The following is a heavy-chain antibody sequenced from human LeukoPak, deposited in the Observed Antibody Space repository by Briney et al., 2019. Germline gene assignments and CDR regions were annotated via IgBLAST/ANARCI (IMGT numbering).Heavy chain of an antibody. V-gene: IGHV4-4*02. CDR2: IYHSGST. J-gene: IGHJ5*02. Sequence: PSETLSLTCAVSGGSISSSNWWSWVRQPPGKGLEWIGEIYHSGSTNYNPSLKSRVTISVDKSKNQFSLKLSSVTAADTAVYYCAQVKQIAAAGTRWFDPWGQGTLVTVSS. D-gene: IGHD6-13*01. CDR3: AQVKQIAAAGTRWFDP. CDR1: GGSISSSNW.